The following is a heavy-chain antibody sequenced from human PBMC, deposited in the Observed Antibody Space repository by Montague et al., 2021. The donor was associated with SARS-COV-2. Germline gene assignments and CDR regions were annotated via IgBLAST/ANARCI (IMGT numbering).Heavy chain of an antibody. D-gene: IGHD3-3*01. Sequence: SETLSLTCAVYSGSFSDYYWTWVRQPPGKGLERIGEINHTGSASHNPSLKSRVTLSKDTSKNQFSLKLQSLTAADTAVYYCARGQVTISGVLIFIPAAGHLDVWGQGTSVTVSS. CDR1: SGSFSDYY. J-gene: IGHJ3*01. CDR2: INHTGSA. CDR3: ARGQVTISGVLIFIPAAGHLDV. V-gene: IGHV4-34*01.